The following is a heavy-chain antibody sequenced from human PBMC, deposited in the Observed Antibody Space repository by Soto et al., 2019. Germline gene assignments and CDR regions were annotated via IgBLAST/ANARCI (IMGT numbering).Heavy chain of an antibody. Sequence: GGSLRLSCAASGFTFSSYAMSWVRQAPGKGLEWVSAISDGDGTKYYADSVKGRFTISRDNSKNTLYLQMNSLRAEDTAVYYCAKTAMATGDWFDPWGQGTLVTLSS. V-gene: IGHV3-23*01. CDR3: AKTAMATGDWFDP. J-gene: IGHJ5*02. CDR1: GFTFSSYA. CDR2: ISDGDGTK. D-gene: IGHD5-18*01.